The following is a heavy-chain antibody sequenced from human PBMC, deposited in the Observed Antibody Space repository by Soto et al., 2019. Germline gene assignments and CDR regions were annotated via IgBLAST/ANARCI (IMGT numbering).Heavy chain of an antibody. CDR3: ARGAYHYVWGSYRYRQSWFDY. CDR1: GGSISSYY. J-gene: IGHJ4*02. D-gene: IGHD3-16*02. Sequence: SETLSLTCTVSGGSISSYYWSWIRQPPGKGLEWIGYIYYSGSTNYNPSLKSRVTISVDTSKNQFSLKLSSVTAADTAVYYCARGAYHYVWGSYRYRQSWFDYWGQGTLVTVSS. CDR2: IYYSGST. V-gene: IGHV4-59*01.